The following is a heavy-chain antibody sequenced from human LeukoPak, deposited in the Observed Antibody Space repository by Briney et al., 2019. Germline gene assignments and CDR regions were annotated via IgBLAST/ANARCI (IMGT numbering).Heavy chain of an antibody. CDR3: AKGADPLTWRMTTVAGTRFDF. Sequence: PGGSLRLSCAVSGFTFDDYAMHWVRQAPGKGLEWVSLISGDGGSRYYAGSVKGRFSVSRDNSENSLYLQMNRLRTEDTAFYYCAKGADPLTWRMTTVAGTRFDFWGQGTLVTVSS. CDR1: GFTFDDYA. D-gene: IGHD6-19*01. J-gene: IGHJ4*02. CDR2: ISGDGGSR. V-gene: IGHV3-43*02.